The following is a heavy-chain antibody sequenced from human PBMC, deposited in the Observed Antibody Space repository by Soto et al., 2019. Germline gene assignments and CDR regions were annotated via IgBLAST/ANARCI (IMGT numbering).Heavy chain of an antibody. J-gene: IGHJ4*02. CDR2: INPNSGDT. CDR3: ETQNSDYGSGTKSY. V-gene: IGHV1-2*04. Sequence: QVQLMQSGAEVKKPGASVKVSCKASGYTFTDYQIHWVRQAPGQGLEWMGWINPNSGDTNFAEKFQGWVTMTRDVSISTAYLELGSRKPDDTAVDYGETQNSDYGSGTKSYWGQGTLVTVSS. CDR1: GYTFTDYQ. D-gene: IGHD3-10*01.